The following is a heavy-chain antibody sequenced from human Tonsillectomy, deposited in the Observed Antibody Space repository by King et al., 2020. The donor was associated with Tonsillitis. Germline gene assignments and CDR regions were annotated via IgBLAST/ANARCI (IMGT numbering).Heavy chain of an antibody. Sequence: QVQLQESGPGLVKPSETLSLTCTVSGDSISSYYWSWIRQPPGKGLEWIGYIYYSGSTNYNPSLKSRVTSSVDTSKNQFSLKLTSVTAADTAVYFCARAGRSNSDWLGWFDPWGQGTLVTVSS. CDR1: GDSISSYY. D-gene: IGHD3-9*01. CDR2: IYYSGST. CDR3: ARAGRSNSDWLGWFDP. V-gene: IGHV4-59*01. J-gene: IGHJ5*02.